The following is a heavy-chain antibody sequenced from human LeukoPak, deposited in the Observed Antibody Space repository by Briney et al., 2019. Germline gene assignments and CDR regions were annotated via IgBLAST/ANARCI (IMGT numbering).Heavy chain of an antibody. D-gene: IGHD1-1*01. CDR3: ASPVDWNDGGYFDY. Sequence: SETLSLTCTVSGGSISSSSYYWGWIRQPPGKGLEWIGSIYYSGSTYYNPSLKSRVTISVDTSKNQFSLKLSSVTAADTAVYYCASPVDWNDGGYFDYWGQGTLVTVSS. V-gene: IGHV4-39*01. CDR2: IYYSGST. J-gene: IGHJ4*02. CDR1: GGSISSSSYY.